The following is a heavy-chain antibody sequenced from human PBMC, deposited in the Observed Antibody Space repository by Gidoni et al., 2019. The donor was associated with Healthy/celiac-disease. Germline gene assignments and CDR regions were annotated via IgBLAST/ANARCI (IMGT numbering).Heavy chain of an antibody. J-gene: IGHJ5*02. CDR1: GYSISSGYY. V-gene: IGHV4-38-2*02. Sequence: QVQLQESGPGLVKPSETLSLTCTVSGYSISSGYYGGWLRQPPGKGLEWIGSIYHSGSTYYNPSLKSRVTISVDTSKNQFSLKLSSVTAADTAVYYCARTQPMVRGVQHWFDPWGQGTLVTVSS. D-gene: IGHD3-10*01. CDR2: IYHSGST. CDR3: ARTQPMVRGVQHWFDP.